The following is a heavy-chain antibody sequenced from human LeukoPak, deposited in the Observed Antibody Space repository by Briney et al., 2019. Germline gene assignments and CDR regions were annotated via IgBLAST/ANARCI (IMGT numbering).Heavy chain of an antibody. J-gene: IGHJ4*02. V-gene: IGHV4-59*01. CDR3: ARTIAAAGTYFDY. Sequence: PSETVSLTCTVSGGSISSYYWSWIRQPPGKGLEWIGYIYYSGSTNYNPSLKSRVTISVDTSKNQFSLKLSSVTAADTAVYYCARTIAAAGTYFDYWGQGTLVTVSS. D-gene: IGHD6-13*01. CDR1: GGSISSYY. CDR2: IYYSGST.